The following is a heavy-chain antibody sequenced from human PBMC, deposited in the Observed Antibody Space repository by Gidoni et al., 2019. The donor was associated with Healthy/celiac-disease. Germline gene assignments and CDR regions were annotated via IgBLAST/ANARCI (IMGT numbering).Heavy chain of an antibody. CDR1: GCSITSGGYY. CDR2: IYYSGST. J-gene: IGHJ3*02. CDR3: ARGLDYGDAFDI. D-gene: IGHD4-17*01. Sequence: QVQLQESGPGLVKPSQTLPLPCSVPGCSITSGGYYWGWIRQHPGKGLEWIGYIYYSGSTYYNPSLKSRVTISVDTSKNQFSLKLSSVNAADTAVYYCARGLDYGDAFDIWGQGTMVTVSS. V-gene: IGHV4-31*03.